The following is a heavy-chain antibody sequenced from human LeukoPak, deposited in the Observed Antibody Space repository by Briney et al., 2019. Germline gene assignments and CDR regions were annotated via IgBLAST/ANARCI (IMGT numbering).Heavy chain of an antibody. CDR1: GGTFSSYA. CDR3: ARCFYKLNWNYEGDDY. Sequence: SVKVSCKASGGTFSSYAISWVRQAPGQGLEWMGGIIPIFGTANYAQKFQGRVTITADKSTSTAYMELSSLRSEDTAVYYCARCFYKLNWNYEGDDYWGQGTLVTVSS. J-gene: IGHJ4*02. D-gene: IGHD1-7*01. V-gene: IGHV1-69*06. CDR2: IIPIFGTA.